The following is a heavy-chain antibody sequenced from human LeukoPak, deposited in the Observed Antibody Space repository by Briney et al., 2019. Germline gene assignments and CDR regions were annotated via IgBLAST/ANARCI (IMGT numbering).Heavy chain of an antibody. Sequence: SETLSLTCTVYGGSFSRYYWLWIRQPPGEGLEWIGETNQRGTTNYNPSLKSRVTISVDTSKSQFSLNLRSATAADTAVYYCARDGGPDNYWFDPWGQGSLVTVSS. D-gene: IGHD1-20*01. CDR2: TNQRGTT. J-gene: IGHJ5*02. V-gene: IGHV4-34*01. CDR1: GGSFSRYY. CDR3: ARDGGPDNYWFDP.